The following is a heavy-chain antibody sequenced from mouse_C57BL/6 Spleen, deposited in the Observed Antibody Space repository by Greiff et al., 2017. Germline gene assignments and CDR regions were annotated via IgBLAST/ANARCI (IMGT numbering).Heavy chain of an antibody. CDR1: GFNIKDYY. D-gene: IGHD2-4*01. CDR3: TTRGYDYDGGFAY. Sequence: VQLKESGAELVRPGASVKLSCTASGFNIKDYYMHWVKQRPEQGLEWIGRIDPEDGDTEYAPKFQGKATMTADTSSNTAYLQLSSLTSEDTAVYYCTTRGYDYDGGFAYWGQGTLVTVSA. J-gene: IGHJ3*01. CDR2: IDPEDGDT. V-gene: IGHV14-1*01.